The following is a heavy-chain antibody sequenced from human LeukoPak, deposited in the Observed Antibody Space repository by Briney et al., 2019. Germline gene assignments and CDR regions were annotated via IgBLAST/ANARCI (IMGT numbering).Heavy chain of an antibody. CDR2: INTNTGNP. Sequence: GASVKVSCKASGYTFTSYDINWVRQATGQGLEWMGWINTNTGNPTYAQGFTGRFVFSLDTSVSTAYLQISSLKAEDTAVYYCARAVRVAVPSPWVWGQGTLVTVSS. J-gene: IGHJ4*02. CDR3: ARAVRVAVPSPWV. CDR1: GYTFTSYD. V-gene: IGHV7-4-1*02. D-gene: IGHD6-19*01.